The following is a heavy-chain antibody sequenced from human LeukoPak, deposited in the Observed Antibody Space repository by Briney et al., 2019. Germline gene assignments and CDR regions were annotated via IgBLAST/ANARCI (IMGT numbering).Heavy chain of an antibody. J-gene: IGHJ4*02. V-gene: IGHV1-2*02. Sequence: ASVKVSCKASGYTVTGYDIHWVRQAPGQGLEWMGWINPSSGGTNYAQKFQGRVTMTRDTSISTAYMELSRLRSDDTAIYYCARDVGEYCSSVSCYASDYWGQGTLVTVSS. CDR2: INPSSGGT. CDR1: GYTVTGYD. CDR3: ARDVGEYCSSVSCYASDY. D-gene: IGHD2-2*01.